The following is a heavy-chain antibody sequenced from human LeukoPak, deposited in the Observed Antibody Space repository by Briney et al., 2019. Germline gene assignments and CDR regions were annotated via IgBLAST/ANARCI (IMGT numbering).Heavy chain of an antibody. CDR1: GFTFSSYW. CDR3: ARDHRYDYDSSGTRDAFDI. V-gene: IGHV3-7*01. CDR2: IKQDGSEK. Sequence: PSGGSLRLSCAASGFTFSSYWMSWVRQAPGKGLEWVANIKQDGSEKYYVDPVKGRFTISRDNAKNSLYLQMNSLRAEDTAVYYCARDHRYDYDSSGTRDAFDIWGQGTMVTVSS. J-gene: IGHJ3*02. D-gene: IGHD3-22*01.